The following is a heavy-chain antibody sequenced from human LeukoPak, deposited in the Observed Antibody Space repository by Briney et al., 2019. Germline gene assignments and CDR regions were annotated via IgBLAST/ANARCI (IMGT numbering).Heavy chain of an antibody. CDR2: IYPGDSDT. D-gene: IGHD6-13*01. CDR3: ARLSSSRWYYYYGMDV. Sequence: GESLKISCKGSGYSFTSYWIGWVRQMPGKGLEWMGIIYPGDSDTRYSPPFQGQVTISADKSISTAYLQWSSLKASDTAMYYCARLSSSRWYYYYGMDVWGQGTTVTVSS. J-gene: IGHJ6*02. V-gene: IGHV5-51*01. CDR1: GYSFTSYW.